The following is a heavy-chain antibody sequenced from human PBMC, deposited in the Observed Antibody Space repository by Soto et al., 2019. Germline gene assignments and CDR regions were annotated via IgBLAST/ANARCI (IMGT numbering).Heavy chain of an antibody. Sequence: GGSLRLSCSGSGFTFSKYAIYWVRQAPGKGLNYVSAINYSGNRTYYADSVKGRFTISRDNSRNVVHLQMSSLTADDTAMYYCLRATYYYASGTYYKTLDYWGQGTLVTVSS. CDR3: LRATYYYASGTYYKTLDY. CDR2: INYSGNRT. V-gene: IGHV3-64D*06. D-gene: IGHD3-10*01. J-gene: IGHJ4*02. CDR1: GFTFSKYA.